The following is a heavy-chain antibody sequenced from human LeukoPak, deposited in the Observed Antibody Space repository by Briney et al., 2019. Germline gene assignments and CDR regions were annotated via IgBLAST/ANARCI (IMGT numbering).Heavy chain of an antibody. Sequence: GGSLRLSCAASGFTFSDYYMSWIRQAPGKGLEWVTVIWYDGSNKYYADSVKGRFTISRDNSKNTLYLQMNSLRAEDTAVYYCARHNYGDYVYAFDIWGQGTMVTVSS. CDR2: IWYDGSNK. CDR1: GFTFSDYY. D-gene: IGHD4-17*01. CDR3: ARHNYGDYVYAFDI. J-gene: IGHJ3*02. V-gene: IGHV3-33*08.